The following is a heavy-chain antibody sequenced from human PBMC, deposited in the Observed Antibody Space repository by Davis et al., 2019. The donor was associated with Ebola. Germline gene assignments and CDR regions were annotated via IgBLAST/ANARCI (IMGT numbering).Heavy chain of an antibody. V-gene: IGHV3-11*01. CDR1: GFTFSDYY. J-gene: IGHJ5*02. CDR2: ISKNGDTI. D-gene: IGHD4-11*01. Sequence: GESLKLSCPASGFTFSDYYMRWLRQAPGKGLQRVSYISKNGDTIFYADSVKGRFTISRDNAKNTVYLQMTSLRVEDTAVYYCARTVDCDLWGQGSLVTVSS. CDR3: ARTVDCDL.